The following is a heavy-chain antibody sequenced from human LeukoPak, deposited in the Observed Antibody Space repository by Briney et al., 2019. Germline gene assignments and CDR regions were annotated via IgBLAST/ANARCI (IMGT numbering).Heavy chain of an antibody. J-gene: IGHJ6*02. CDR3: ARDPRAARPSLDPYYYGMDV. CDR2: IIPIFGTA. Sequence: ASVKVSCKASGGTFSSYAISWVRQAPGQGLEWMGGIIPIFGTANYAQKLQGRVTMTTDTSTSTAYMELRSLRSDDTAVYYCARDPRAARPSLDPYYYGMDVWGQGTTVTVSS. D-gene: IGHD2-2*01. CDR1: GGTFSSYA. V-gene: IGHV1-69*05.